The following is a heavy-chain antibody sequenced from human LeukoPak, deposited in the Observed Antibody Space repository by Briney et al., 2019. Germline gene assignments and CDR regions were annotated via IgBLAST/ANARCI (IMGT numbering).Heavy chain of an antibody. D-gene: IGHD6-13*01. J-gene: IGHJ4*02. CDR1: GFTFNTYT. CDR2: ISSSNSYI. V-gene: IGHV3-21*01. Sequence: GGSLRLSCAASGFTFNTYTMSWVRQAPGKGLERVSSISSSNSYIYYADSVKGRFTISRDNAKNSLYLQMNSLRAEDTAVYYCARDLIAADDYWGQGTLVTVSS. CDR3: ARDLIAADDY.